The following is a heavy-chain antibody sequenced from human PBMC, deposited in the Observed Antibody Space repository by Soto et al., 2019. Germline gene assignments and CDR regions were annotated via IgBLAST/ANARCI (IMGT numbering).Heavy chain of an antibody. CDR2: ISSSGSTI. CDR3: ARSVPGTTTLDYYYYYMDV. J-gene: IGHJ6*03. CDR1: GFTFSDYY. Sequence: QVQLVESGGGLVKPGGSLRLSCAASGFTFSDYYMSWIRQAPGKGLEWVSYISSSGSTIYHADSVKGRFTISRDNAKNSLYMQMNSLRAEDTAVYYCARSVPGTTTLDYYYYYMDVWGKGTTVTVSS. V-gene: IGHV3-11*01. D-gene: IGHD1-1*01.